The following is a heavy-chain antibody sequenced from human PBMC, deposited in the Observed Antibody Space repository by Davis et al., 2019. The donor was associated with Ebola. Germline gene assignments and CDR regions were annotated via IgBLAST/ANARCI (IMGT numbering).Heavy chain of an antibody. Sequence: PGGSLRLSCAASGFTFNTYTMHWVRQAPGKGLEWVSSITNSGRNKYYTDPVKGRFTISRDNSKNTLYLQMNSLRAEDTAVYYCAKYRGDSPICRTTFDSWGQGTPVTVSS. J-gene: IGHJ4*02. D-gene: IGHD1-14*01. CDR2: ITNSGRNK. V-gene: IGHV3-23*01. CDR3: AKYRGDSPICRTTFDS. CDR1: GFTFNTYT.